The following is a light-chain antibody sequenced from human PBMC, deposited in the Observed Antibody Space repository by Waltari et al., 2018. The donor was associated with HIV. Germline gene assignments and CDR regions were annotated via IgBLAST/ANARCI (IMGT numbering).Light chain of an antibody. CDR3: LLYMGSGVWV. V-gene: IGLV8-61*01. CDR1: SGSVTSSYY. J-gene: IGLJ3*02. CDR2: NTN. Sequence: QTVVTQEPSFSVSPGGTVTLTCGLSSGSVTSSYYPSWNQQTPGQAPRTLIPNTNTRSSGVPDRFSGSILGNRAALTITGAQADDESAYYCLLYMGSGVWVFGGGTKLTVL.